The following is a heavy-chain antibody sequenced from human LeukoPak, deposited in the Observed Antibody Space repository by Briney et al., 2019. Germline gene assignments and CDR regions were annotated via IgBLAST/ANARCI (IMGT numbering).Heavy chain of an antibody. D-gene: IGHD4-17*01. CDR2: IYSGGST. Sequence: QTGGSLRLSCAVSGFTFSSYWMNWVRQAPGKGLEWVSVIYSGGSTYYADSVKGRFTISRDNSKNTLYLQMNSLRAEDTAVYYCAREENDYGDFGRFDYWGQGTLVTVSS. CDR3: AREENDYGDFGRFDY. CDR1: GFTFSSYW. J-gene: IGHJ4*02. V-gene: IGHV3-53*01.